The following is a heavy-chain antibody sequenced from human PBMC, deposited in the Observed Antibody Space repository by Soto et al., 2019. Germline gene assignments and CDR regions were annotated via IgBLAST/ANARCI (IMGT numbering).Heavy chain of an antibody. Sequence: GASVKVSCKVSGYTLTELSMHWVRQAPGKGLEWMGGFDPEDGETIYAQKFQGRVTMTEDTSTDTAYMELSSLRSEDTAVYYCATARDILTGSSGGYYYGMDVWGQRTTVTVSS. CDR3: ATARDILTGSSGGYYYGMDV. J-gene: IGHJ6*02. CDR1: GYTLTELS. V-gene: IGHV1-24*01. D-gene: IGHD3-9*01. CDR2: FDPEDGET.